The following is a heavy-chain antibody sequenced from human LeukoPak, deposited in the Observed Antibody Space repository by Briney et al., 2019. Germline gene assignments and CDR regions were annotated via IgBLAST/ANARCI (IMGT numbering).Heavy chain of an antibody. CDR3: AKAASSGYAFDY. CDR2: ISYDGSNK. Sequence: PGGSLRLSCAASGFTFSSYGMHWVRQAPGRGLEWVAVISYDGSNKYYADSVKGRFTISRDNSKNTLYLQVNSLRAEDTAVYYCAKAASSGYAFDYWGQGTLVTVSS. D-gene: IGHD5-12*01. CDR1: GFTFSSYG. J-gene: IGHJ4*02. V-gene: IGHV3-30*18.